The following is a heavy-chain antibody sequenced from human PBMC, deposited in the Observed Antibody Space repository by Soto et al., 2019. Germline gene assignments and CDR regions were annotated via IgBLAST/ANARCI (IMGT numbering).Heavy chain of an antibody. CDR1: GFTFSSYA. D-gene: IGHD3-3*01. V-gene: IGHV3-23*01. CDR3: AKDFPDYDFWSGYYAFDY. J-gene: IGHJ4*02. Sequence: VQLLESGGGLVQPGGSLRLSCAASGFTFSSYAMSWVRQAPGKGLEWVSAISGSGGSTYYADSVKGRFTISRDNSKNTLYLQMNSLRAEDTAVYYCAKDFPDYDFWSGYYAFDYWGQGTLVTVSS. CDR2: ISGSGGST.